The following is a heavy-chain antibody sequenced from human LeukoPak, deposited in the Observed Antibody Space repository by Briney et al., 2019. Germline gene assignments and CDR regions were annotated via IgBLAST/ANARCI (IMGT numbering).Heavy chain of an antibody. CDR1: GFTFSSYA. V-gene: IGHV3-23*01. CDR2: ISGSGTST. D-gene: IGHD6-13*01. CDR3: AKGSYQQGYSSSWPDAFDI. Sequence: GGSLRLSCAASGFTFSSYAMCWVRQAPGKGLEWVSAISGSGTSTYYADSVKGRFTISRDNAKNTLYLQMNSLRAEDTAVYYCAKGSYQQGYSSSWPDAFDIWGQGTMVTVSS. J-gene: IGHJ3*02.